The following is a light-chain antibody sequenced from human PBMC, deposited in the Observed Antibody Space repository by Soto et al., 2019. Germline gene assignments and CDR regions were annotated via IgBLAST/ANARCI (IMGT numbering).Light chain of an antibody. CDR2: SSN. CDR3: ATGDDSLNGPV. CDR1: SSNIGSNT. Sequence: QSVLTQPPSASGTPGQRVTISCSGSSSNIGSNTVNWYQQLPGTAPKLLIYSSNQRPSGVPDRFSGSNSGTSASLAISGLQSEDEADYFCATGDDSLNGPVFGGGTKVTVL. J-gene: IGLJ3*02. V-gene: IGLV1-44*01.